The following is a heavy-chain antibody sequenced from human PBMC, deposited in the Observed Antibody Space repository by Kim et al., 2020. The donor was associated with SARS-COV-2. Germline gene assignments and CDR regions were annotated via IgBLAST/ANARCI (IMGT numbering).Heavy chain of an antibody. Sequence: GGSLRLSCAASGFTFSSYGMHWVRQAPGKGLEWVAVISYDGSNKYYADSVKGRFTISRDNSKNTLYLQMNSLRAEDMAVYYCAKDRTIVVVPAATFDYWG. J-gene: IGHJ4*01. CDR3: AKDRTIVVVPAATFDY. CDR1: GFTFSSYG. D-gene: IGHD2-2*01. V-gene: IGHV3-30*18. CDR2: ISYDGSNK.